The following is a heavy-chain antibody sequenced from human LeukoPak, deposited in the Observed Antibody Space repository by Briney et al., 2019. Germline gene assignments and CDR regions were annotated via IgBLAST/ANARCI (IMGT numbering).Heavy chain of an antibody. Sequence: SVKVSCKASGFTFTRSAMQWVRQARGQRLEWIGWIVVGSGNTNYAQKFQERVTISRDMSTSTAYMELSSLRSEDTPVYYCAALVGDYDSSGYYVDYWGQGTLVTVSS. J-gene: IGHJ4*02. CDR3: AALVGDYDSSGYYVDY. D-gene: IGHD3-22*01. CDR2: IVVGSGNT. CDR1: GFTFTRSA. V-gene: IGHV1-58*02.